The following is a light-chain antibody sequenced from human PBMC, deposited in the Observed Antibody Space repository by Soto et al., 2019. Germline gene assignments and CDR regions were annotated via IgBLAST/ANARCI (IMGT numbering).Light chain of an antibody. J-gene: IGKJ4*01. V-gene: IGKV1-39*01. CDR3: QQTYSTPLT. CDR2: AAS. Sequence: DIQMTQSPSSLSASVGDRVTITFRATQSIYTYLSWYQQKPGKAPKLLISAASSLESGVPSRFSGSGSGTDSSLTISSLQPEDFATYYCQQTYSTPLTFGGGTKVDIK. CDR1: QSIYTY.